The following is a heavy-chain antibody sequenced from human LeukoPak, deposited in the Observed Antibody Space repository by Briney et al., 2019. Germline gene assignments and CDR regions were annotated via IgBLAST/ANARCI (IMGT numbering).Heavy chain of an antibody. D-gene: IGHD5-12*01. CDR2: IYCSGST. V-gene: IGHV4-59*01. CDR3: ARDGSGYEVDAFDI. J-gene: IGHJ3*02. CDR1: GGSISSYY. Sequence: SETLSLTCTVSGGSISSYYLSWIRQPPGKGLEWIGYIYCSGSTNYNPSLKSRVTISVDTSKNQFSLKLSSVTAADTAVYYCARDGSGYEVDAFDIWGQGTMVTVSS.